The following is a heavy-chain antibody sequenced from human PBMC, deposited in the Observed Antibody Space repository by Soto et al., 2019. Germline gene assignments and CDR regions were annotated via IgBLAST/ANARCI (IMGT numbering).Heavy chain of an antibody. J-gene: IGHJ4*02. D-gene: IGHD3-22*01. V-gene: IGHV3-7*03. CDR1: GFIFRNYW. CDR3: TRPYFNSSGPYFDY. Sequence: EVQMVESEGGLVQPGGSLRLPCAASGFIFRNYWMSWVRQAPGKGLEWVASIKQDGSEKYYVDSVKGRFTISRDNAKNSLYLRMNSLRVADTAVYYCTRPYFNSSGPYFDYWGQGTLVTVSS. CDR2: IKQDGSEK.